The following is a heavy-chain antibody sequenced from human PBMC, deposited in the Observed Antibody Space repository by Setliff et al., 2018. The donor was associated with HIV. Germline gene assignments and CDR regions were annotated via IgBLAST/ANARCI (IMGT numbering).Heavy chain of an antibody. D-gene: IGHD4-17*01. CDR1: GFTFSSSE. Sequence: PGGSLRLSCAASGFTFSSSEMNWVRQAPGKGLEWVSYISSSSNTIYYADSVKGRFTISRDNAKNSLYLQMNTLRAEDTAVYFCARSPYGDYYYYYYMDVWGKGTTVTVSS. J-gene: IGHJ6*03. CDR3: ARSPYGDYYYYYYMDV. V-gene: IGHV3-48*03. CDR2: ISSSSNTI.